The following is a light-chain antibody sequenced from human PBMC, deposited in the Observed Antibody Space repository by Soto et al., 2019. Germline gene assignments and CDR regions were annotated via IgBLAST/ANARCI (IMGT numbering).Light chain of an antibody. Sequence: EDVLTQSPGTLSLSPGERDTLYCRPSQTVKNNYLAWYQQKPGRAPRLLIFGAFNSATGIPDRFSGSVSGTDFTLTISRLEPEEFAMYYCQQYGTSPLTFGGGTKVDI. CDR1: QTVKNNY. J-gene: IGKJ4*01. CDR2: GAF. CDR3: QQYGTSPLT. V-gene: IGKV3-20*01.